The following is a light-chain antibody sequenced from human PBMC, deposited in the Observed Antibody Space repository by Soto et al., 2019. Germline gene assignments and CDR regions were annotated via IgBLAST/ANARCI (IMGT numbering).Light chain of an antibody. CDR2: EVT. CDR1: GSDVGTYNY. J-gene: IGLJ3*02. CDR3: SSYAGSSTWV. Sequence: QSALTQPPSASGSPGQSVTISCTGTGSDVGTYNYVSWYRHYPGKAPKLLIFEVTSRPSGVPDRFSGSKSGNTASLTVSGLQAEDEAHYYCSSYAGSSTWVFGGGTKLTVL. V-gene: IGLV2-8*01.